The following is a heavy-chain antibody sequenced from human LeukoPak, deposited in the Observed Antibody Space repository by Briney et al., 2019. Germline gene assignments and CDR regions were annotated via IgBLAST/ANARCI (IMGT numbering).Heavy chain of an antibody. V-gene: IGHV4-39*07. CDR3: ARPPMIIGAGKDAFDI. Sequence: SGTLSLTCTVSGGSISSSSYYWGWIRQPPGKGLEWIGSIYYSGSTYYNPSLKSRVTISVDTSKNQFSLKLSSVTAADTAVYYCARPPMIIGAGKDAFDIWGQGTMVTVSS. CDR2: IYYSGST. D-gene: IGHD3-16*01. J-gene: IGHJ3*02. CDR1: GGSISSSSYY.